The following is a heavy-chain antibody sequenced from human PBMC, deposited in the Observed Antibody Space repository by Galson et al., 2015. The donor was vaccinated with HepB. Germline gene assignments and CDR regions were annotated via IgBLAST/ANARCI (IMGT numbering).Heavy chain of an antibody. V-gene: IGHV1-24*01. CDR2: FDPEDGET. D-gene: IGHD3-16*01. Sequence: SVKVSCKVSGSTLTELSVHWARQAPGKGLEWLGGFDPEDGETIYAQKFPGRVTMTEDTSTDTPYMDLSSLRSEDTAVYYCATDGRAPSTVRSLCITFRGYDSWGQGTMVTVSS. CDR1: GSTLTELS. CDR3: ATDGRAPSTVRSLCITFRGYDS. J-gene: IGHJ4*02.